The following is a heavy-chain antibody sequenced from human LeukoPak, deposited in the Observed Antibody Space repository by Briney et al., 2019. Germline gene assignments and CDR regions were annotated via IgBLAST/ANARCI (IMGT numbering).Heavy chain of an antibody. D-gene: IGHD2-21*01. CDR3: ARGIFWFDP. Sequence: TPSETLSLTCTVSGGSISSYYWSWIRQPPGKGLEWIGYIYYSGSTNYNPSLKSRVTISVDTSKNQFSLKLSSVTPADPAVYYCARGIFWFDPWGQGTLVTVSS. CDR1: GGSISSYY. J-gene: IGHJ5*02. CDR2: IYYSGST. V-gene: IGHV4-59*01.